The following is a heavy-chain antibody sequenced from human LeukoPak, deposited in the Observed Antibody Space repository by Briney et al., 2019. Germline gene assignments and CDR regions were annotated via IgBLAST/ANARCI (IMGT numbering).Heavy chain of an antibody. CDR3: AKDPGATVVMTSVY. V-gene: IGHV3-30*18. J-gene: IGHJ4*02. CDR2: ISYDGSNK. CDR1: GFTFSSYG. D-gene: IGHD4-23*01. Sequence: GRSLRLSCAASGFTFSSYGMHWVRQAPGKGLEWVAVISYDGSNKYYANSVKGRFTISRDNSKNTLYLQMNSLRAEDTAVYYCAKDPGATVVMTSVYWGQKTRVTVST.